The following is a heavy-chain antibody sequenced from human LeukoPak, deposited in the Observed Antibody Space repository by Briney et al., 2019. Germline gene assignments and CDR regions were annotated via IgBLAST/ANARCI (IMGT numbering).Heavy chain of an antibody. V-gene: IGHV3-21*01. D-gene: IGHD3-22*01. CDR1: GFTFSSYS. CDR3: ARDPYYYDSSGYP. Sequence: PGGSLRLSCAASGFTFSSYSMNWVRQAPGKGLEWVSSISSSSSYIYYADSVKGRFTISRDNAKNSLYLQMNSLRAEDTAVYYCARDPYYYDSSGYPLGQGTLVTVSS. CDR2: ISSSSSYI. J-gene: IGHJ5*02.